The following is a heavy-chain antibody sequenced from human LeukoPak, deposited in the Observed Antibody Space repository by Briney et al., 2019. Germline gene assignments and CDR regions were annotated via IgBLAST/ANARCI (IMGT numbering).Heavy chain of an antibody. V-gene: IGHV3-9*01. CDR2: ISWNSGSI. J-gene: IGHJ4*02. CDR3: ARYYYGSGSYRTSYYYFDY. CDR1: GFTFDDYA. D-gene: IGHD3-10*01. Sequence: GGSLRLSCAASGFTFDDYAMHWVRQAPGKGLEWVSGISWNSGSIGYADSVKGRFTISRDNAKNTLYLQMNSLRAEDTAVYYCARYYYGSGSYRTSYYYFDYWGQGTLVTVSS.